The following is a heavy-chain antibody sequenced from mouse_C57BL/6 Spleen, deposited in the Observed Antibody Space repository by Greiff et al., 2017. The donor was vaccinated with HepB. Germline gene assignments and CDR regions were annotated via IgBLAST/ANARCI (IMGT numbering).Heavy chain of an antibody. J-gene: IGHJ2*01. V-gene: IGHV1-52*01. CDR2: IDPSDSET. CDR1: GYTFTSYW. CDR3: ARYDGYYGY. Sequence: VQLQQPGAELVRPGSSVKLSCKASGYTFTSYWMHWVKQRPIQGLEWIGNIDPSDSETHYNQKFKDKATLTVDKSSSTAYMQRSSLTSEDSAVYYCARYDGYYGYWGQGTTLTVSS. D-gene: IGHD2-3*01.